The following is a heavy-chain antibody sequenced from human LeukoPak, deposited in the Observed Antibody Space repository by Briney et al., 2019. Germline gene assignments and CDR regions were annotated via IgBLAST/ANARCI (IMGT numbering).Heavy chain of an antibody. CDR2: IYYSGST. V-gene: IGHV4-59*01. CDR3: ARQGYFSEDWFDP. D-gene: IGHD3-22*01. J-gene: IGHJ5*02. Sequence: SETLSLTCTVSGGSISSYYWSWIRQPPGKGLEWIGYIYYSGSTNYNPSLKSRVTISVDTSKNQFSLKLSSVTAADTAVYYCARQGYFSEDWFDPWGQGTLVTVSS. CDR1: GGSISSYY.